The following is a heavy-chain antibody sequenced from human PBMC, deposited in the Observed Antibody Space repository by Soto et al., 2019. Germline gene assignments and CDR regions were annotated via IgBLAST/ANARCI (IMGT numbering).Heavy chain of an antibody. CDR3: AEDRDSEDATVEDY. D-gene: IGHD2-15*01. J-gene: IGHJ4*02. Sequence: GGSLRLSCAASGFTFSSYAMSWVRQAPGKGLEWVSAISGSGGSTYYADSVKGRFTISRDNSKNTLYLQMNSLRAEDTAVYYCAEDRDSEDATVEDYWGQGTLVTVSS. CDR2: ISGSGGST. V-gene: IGHV3-23*01. CDR1: GFTFSSYA.